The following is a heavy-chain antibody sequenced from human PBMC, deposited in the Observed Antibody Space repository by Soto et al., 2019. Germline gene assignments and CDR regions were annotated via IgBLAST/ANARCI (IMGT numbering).Heavy chain of an antibody. Sequence: ASVKVSCKASGYTFSSYSMHWVRQAPGQRLEWMGWINAGNGNTKYSQKFQGRVTITRDTSASTAYMDLSSLGSEDTAVYYCARDILFDYWGQGTLVTVSS. J-gene: IGHJ4*02. CDR3: ARDILFDY. V-gene: IGHV1-3*01. D-gene: IGHD2-15*01. CDR2: INAGNGNT. CDR1: GYTFSSYS.